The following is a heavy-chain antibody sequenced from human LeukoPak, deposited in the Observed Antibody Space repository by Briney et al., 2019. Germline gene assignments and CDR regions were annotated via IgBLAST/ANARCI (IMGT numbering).Heavy chain of an antibody. D-gene: IGHD3-22*01. CDR3: AKDRYYYDSSGYLGRKEDNWFDP. CDR2: ISGSGGST. V-gene: IGHV3-23*01. CDR1: GFTFSSYA. Sequence: GGSLRLSCAASGFTFSSYAMSWVRQAPGKGLEWVSAISGSGGSTYYADSVKGRFTISRDNSKNTLYLQMNSLRAEDTAVYYCAKDRYYYDSSGYLGRKEDNWFDPWGQGTLDTVSS. J-gene: IGHJ5*02.